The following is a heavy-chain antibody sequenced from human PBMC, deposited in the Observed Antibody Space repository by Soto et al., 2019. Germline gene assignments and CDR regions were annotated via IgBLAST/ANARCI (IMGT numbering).Heavy chain of an antibody. J-gene: IGHJ3*02. CDR1: GVTFSSYG. V-gene: IGHV3-30*03. CDR2: ISYDGSNK. Sequence: QVQLVESGGGVVQPGRSLRLSCAASGVTFSSYGMHWVRQAPGKGLEWVAVISYDGSNKYYADSVKGRFTISRDNSKNTRYLQMDSLRAEATAVYYCARRGWDAFDIWGQGTMVTVSS. CDR3: ARRGWDAFDI.